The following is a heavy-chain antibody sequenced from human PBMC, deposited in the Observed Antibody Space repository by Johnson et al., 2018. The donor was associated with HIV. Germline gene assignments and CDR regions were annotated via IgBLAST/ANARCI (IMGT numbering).Heavy chain of an antibody. J-gene: IGHJ3*02. D-gene: IGHD4-17*01. V-gene: IGHV3-30*02. CDR1: GFIFSSYG. CDR2: IRFDGSNK. Sequence: QVQLVESGGGVVQPGGSLRLSCVTSGFIFSSYGMHWVRQAPGKGLEWVAFIRFDGSNKFYADSVKGRFTLSRDNSKNTLYLQMNSLRADDTAVYYCARRTVTALFDIWGHGTLVTVSS. CDR3: ARRTVTALFDI.